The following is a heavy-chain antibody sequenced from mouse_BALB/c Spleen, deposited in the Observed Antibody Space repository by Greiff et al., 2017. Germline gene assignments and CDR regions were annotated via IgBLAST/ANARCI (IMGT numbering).Heavy chain of an antibody. CDR2: INPSSGYT. D-gene: IGHD2-4*01. CDR3: ARDDYDGYYFDY. CDR1: GYTFTSYT. J-gene: IGHJ2*01. V-gene: IGHV1-4*01. Sequence: QVQLQQSGAELARPGASVKMSCKASGYTFTSYTMHWVKQRPGQGLEWIGYINPSSGYTNYNQKFKDKATLTADKSSSTAYMQLSSLTSEDSAVYYCARDDYDGYYFDYWGQGTTLTVSS.